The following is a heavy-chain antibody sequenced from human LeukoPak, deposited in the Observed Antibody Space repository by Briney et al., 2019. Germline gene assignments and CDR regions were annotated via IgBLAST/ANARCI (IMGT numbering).Heavy chain of an antibody. CDR1: GFTFSSYE. CDR3: ARDGGSYYV. V-gene: IGHV3-48*03. CDR2: ISSSGSTI. D-gene: IGHD1-26*01. Sequence: GGTLRLSCAASGFTFSSYEMNWVRQAPGKGLGRVSYISSSGSTIYYADSVKGRFTISRDNAKNSLYLQMNSLRAEDTAVYYCARDGGSYYVWGQGTLVTVSS. J-gene: IGHJ4*02.